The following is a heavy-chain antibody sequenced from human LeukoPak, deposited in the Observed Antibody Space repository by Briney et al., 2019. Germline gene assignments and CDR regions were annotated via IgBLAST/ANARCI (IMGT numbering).Heavy chain of an antibody. Sequence: GGSLRLSCAASGFTFSSYAMHWVRQAPGKGLEWVAVISYDGSNKYYADSVKGRFTISRDNSKNTLYLQMNSLRAEDTAVYYCAADELYRHGSDYWGQGALVTVSS. CDR2: ISYDGSNK. CDR3: AADELYRHGSDY. D-gene: IGHD5-18*01. V-gene: IGHV3-30*04. CDR1: GFTFSSYA. J-gene: IGHJ4*02.